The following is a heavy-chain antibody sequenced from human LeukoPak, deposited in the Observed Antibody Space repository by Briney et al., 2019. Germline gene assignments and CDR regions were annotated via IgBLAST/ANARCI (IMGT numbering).Heavy chain of an antibody. J-gene: IGHJ4*02. D-gene: IGHD2-15*01. CDR1: GFTFSYYW. Sequence: GGSLRLSCATSGFTFSYYWMHWVRQAPGKGLVWVSRINPDGSTTSYADSVKGRFTISRDNSKNTLYLQMNSLRAEDTAVYYCARDFEGDIVVVVAAASSAFDYWGQGTLVTVSS. CDR3: ARDFEGDIVVVVAAASSAFDY. CDR2: INPDGSTT. V-gene: IGHV3-74*01.